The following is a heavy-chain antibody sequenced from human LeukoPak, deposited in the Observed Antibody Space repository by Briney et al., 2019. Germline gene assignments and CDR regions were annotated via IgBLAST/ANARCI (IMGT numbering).Heavy chain of an antibody. CDR2: MNPNSGNT. D-gene: IGHD3-22*01. CDR1: GYTFTSYD. V-gene: IGHV1-8*01. CDR3: ARRRYYDSSGYYYVPVYYYYYYMDV. J-gene: IGHJ6*03. Sequence: ASVKVCRKASGYTFTSYDINWVRQATGQGLEWMGWMNPNSGNTGYAQKFQGRVTMTRNTSISTAYMELSSLRSEDTAVYYCARRRYYDSSGYYYVPVYYYYYYMDVWGKGTTVTVSS.